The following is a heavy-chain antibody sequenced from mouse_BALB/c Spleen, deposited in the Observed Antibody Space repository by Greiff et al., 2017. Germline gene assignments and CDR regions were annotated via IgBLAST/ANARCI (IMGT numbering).Heavy chain of an antibody. V-gene: IGHV1-5*01. Sequence: EVQLQQSGTVLARPGASVKMSCKASGYSFTSYWMHWVKQRPGQGLEWIGAIYPGNSDTSYNQKFKGKAKLTAVTSASTAYMELSSLTNEDSAVYYCTRKKDRYDEGAWFAYWGQGTLVTVSA. D-gene: IGHD2-14*01. CDR2: IYPGNSDT. CDR3: TRKKDRYDEGAWFAY. J-gene: IGHJ3*01. CDR1: GYSFTSYW.